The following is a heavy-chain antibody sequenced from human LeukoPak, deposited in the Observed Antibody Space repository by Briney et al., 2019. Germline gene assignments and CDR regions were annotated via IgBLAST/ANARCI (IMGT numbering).Heavy chain of an antibody. CDR2: IIPIFGTA. V-gene: IGHV1-69*05. D-gene: IGHD3-22*01. Sequence: SVKVSCKASGGTFSSYAISWVRQAPGQGLEWKGGIIPIFGTANYAQKFQGRVTITTDESTSTAYMELSSLRSEDTAVYYCATPSGDSSGYYNWFDPWGQGTLVTVSS. CDR3: ATPSGDSSGYYNWFDP. CDR1: GGTFSSYA. J-gene: IGHJ5*02.